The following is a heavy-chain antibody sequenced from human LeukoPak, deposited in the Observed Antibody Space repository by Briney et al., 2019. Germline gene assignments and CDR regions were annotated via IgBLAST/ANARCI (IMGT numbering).Heavy chain of an antibody. D-gene: IGHD3-10*01. J-gene: IGHJ4*02. CDR2: INPSGGST. CDR3: ARAAVRGARNDY. CDR1: GYTFTNYY. Sequence: ASVKVSCKASGYTFTNYYIHWVRQAPGQGLEWMGIINPSGGSTNYAQTFQGRVTMTRDTSTSTVYMELSSLRSEDTAVYYCARAAVRGARNDYWGQGTLVTVSS. V-gene: IGHV1-46*01.